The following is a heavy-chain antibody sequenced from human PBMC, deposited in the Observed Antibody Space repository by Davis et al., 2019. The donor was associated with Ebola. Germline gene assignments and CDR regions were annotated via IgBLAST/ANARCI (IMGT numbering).Heavy chain of an antibody. D-gene: IGHD6-13*01. V-gene: IGHV3-30*18. CDR3: AKSRYSSQYYFDY. CDR2: ISYDGSNK. CDR1: GFTFSSYG. Sequence: GESLKISCAASGFTFSSYGMHWVRQAPGKGLEWVAVISYDGSNKYYADSVKGRFTISRDNSKNTLYLQMNSLRAEDTAVYYCAKSRYSSQYYFDYWGQGTLVTVSS. J-gene: IGHJ4*02.